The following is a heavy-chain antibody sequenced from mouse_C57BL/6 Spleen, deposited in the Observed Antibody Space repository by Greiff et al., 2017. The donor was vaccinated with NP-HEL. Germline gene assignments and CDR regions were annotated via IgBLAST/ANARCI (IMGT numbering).Heavy chain of an antibody. D-gene: IGHD3-2*02. Sequence: VQLQQSGPELVKPGASVKISCKASGYTFTDYYMNWVKQSHGKSLEWIGDINPNNGGTSYNQKFKGKATLTVDKSSSTAYMELRSLTSEDSAVYYCARQLRYFDYWGKGTTLTVSS. CDR2: INPNNGGT. CDR1: GYTFTDYY. J-gene: IGHJ2*01. CDR3: ARQLRYFDY. V-gene: IGHV1-26*01.